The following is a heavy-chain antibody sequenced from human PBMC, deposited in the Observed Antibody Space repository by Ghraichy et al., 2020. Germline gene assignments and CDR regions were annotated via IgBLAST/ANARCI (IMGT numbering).Heavy chain of an antibody. CDR2: ISGSGGST. CDR3: AKDHSVAGPFDY. CDR1: GFTFSSYA. J-gene: IGHJ4*02. V-gene: IGHV3-23*01. Sequence: GALRLSCASSGFTFSSYAMNWVRQAPGKGLEWVSAISGSGGSTYYADSVKGRFSISRDNSKNTLYLQMNSLRAEDTAVYYCAKDHSVAGPFDYWGQGTLVTVSS. D-gene: IGHD6-19*01.